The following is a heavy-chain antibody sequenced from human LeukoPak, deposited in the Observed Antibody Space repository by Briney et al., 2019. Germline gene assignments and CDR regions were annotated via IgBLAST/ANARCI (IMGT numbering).Heavy chain of an antibody. CDR2: IGSDNKP. J-gene: IGHJ6*02. Sequence: GGSLRLSCEASGFTFSAYAMTWVRQAPGQGLEWVSSIGSDNKPHYSEPVKGRFAISRDNSKNSLYLQMNSLREEDTAVYYCGGEFSSSPASMDVWGQGATVTVSS. CDR3: GGEFSSSPASMDV. D-gene: IGHD6-13*01. V-gene: IGHV3-69-1*01. CDR1: GFTFSAYA.